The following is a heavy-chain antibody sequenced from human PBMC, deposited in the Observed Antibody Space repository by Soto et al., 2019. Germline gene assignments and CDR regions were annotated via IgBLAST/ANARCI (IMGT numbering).Heavy chain of an antibody. CDR1: GYTFTSYA. Sequence: QVQLVQSGAEEKKPGASVKVSCKASGYTFTSYAMHWVRQAPGQRLEWMGWINAGNGNTKYSQKFQGRVTITRDTPASTAYMELSSLGTEDKAGYYCAREMGYVLPDYWGQGTLVTVSS. D-gene: IGHD3-10*02. CDR3: AREMGYVLPDY. V-gene: IGHV1-3*05. CDR2: INAGNGNT. J-gene: IGHJ4*02.